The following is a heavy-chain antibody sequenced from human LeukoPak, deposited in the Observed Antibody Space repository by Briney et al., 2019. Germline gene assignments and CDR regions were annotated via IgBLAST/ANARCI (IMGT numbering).Heavy chain of an antibody. CDR3: AKDLANSSSWWGANFYYYGMDV. V-gene: IGHV3-30*18. J-gene: IGHJ6*02. CDR2: ISYDGSHS. D-gene: IGHD6-13*01. Sequence: GGSLRLSCAASGFTFSSYAMSWVRQAPGKGLEWVALISYDGSHSYYADSVEGRFTISRDDSKNTLDLQMNSLRVEDTAVYYCAKDLANSSSWWGANFYYYGMDVWGQGAAVTVSS. CDR1: GFTFSSYA.